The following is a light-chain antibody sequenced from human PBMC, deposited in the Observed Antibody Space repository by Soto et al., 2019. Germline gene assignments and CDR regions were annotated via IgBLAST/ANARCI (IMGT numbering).Light chain of an antibody. V-gene: IGKV3-15*01. CDR1: QSVSSS. CDR2: DTS. Sequence: EIVVTQSPATLSVSPGERVTLSCRASQSVSSSLAWYQQRPGQAPRLLIYDTSTRAAGIAARFSGSGSGTEFILTISSLQSEDSAVYYCQQYVHWPPGAFGQGTTVEIK. CDR3: QQYVHWPPGA. J-gene: IGKJ1*01.